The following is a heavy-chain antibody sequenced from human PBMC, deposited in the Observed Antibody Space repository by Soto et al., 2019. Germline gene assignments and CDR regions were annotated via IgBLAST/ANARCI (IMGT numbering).Heavy chain of an antibody. J-gene: IGHJ2*01. CDR3: AGDPTANRASVYFDL. D-gene: IGHD1-1*01. Sequence: QVRLVQSEGEVKKPGASVKVSCRASGYTFTNYDISWVRQVPGQGLEWMGWISTERDLTKYAQKFQGRVTMTTDTFTNTAYMELKSLRFDDAAVYYCAGDPTANRASVYFDLWGRGALVNVSS. CDR1: GYTFTNYD. CDR2: ISTERDLT. V-gene: IGHV1-18*04.